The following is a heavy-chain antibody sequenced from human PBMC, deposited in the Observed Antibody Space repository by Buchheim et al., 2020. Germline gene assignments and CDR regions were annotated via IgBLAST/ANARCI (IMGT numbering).Heavy chain of an antibody. CDR2: IKPDGSNK. J-gene: IGHJ6*03. V-gene: IGHV3-7*01. CDR3: ARDRHYYDSSGYYYPDYYYMDV. Sequence: EVQLVESGGGLVQPGGSLRLSCAASGFTFSSYWMSWVRQAPGKGLEWVANIKPDGSNKYYVDSVKGPFTISRDNAKNSLYLQMNSLRAEDTAVYYCARDRHYYDSSGYYYPDYYYMDVGGEGTT. D-gene: IGHD3-22*01. CDR1: GFTFSSYW.